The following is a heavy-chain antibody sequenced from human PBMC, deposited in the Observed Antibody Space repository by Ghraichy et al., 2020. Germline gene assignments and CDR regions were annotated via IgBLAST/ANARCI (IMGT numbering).Heavy chain of an antibody. CDR3: ARERGAALEY. J-gene: IGHJ4*02. CDR2: IYHSGST. V-gene: IGHV4-4*02. Sequence: SETLSLTCAVSGGSISSSNWWSWVRQPPGKGLEWIGEIYHSGSTNYNPSLKSRVTMSVDKSKNQFSLKLSSVTAADTAVYYCARERGAALEYWGQGTLVTVSS. CDR1: GGSISSSNW. D-gene: IGHD6-6*01.